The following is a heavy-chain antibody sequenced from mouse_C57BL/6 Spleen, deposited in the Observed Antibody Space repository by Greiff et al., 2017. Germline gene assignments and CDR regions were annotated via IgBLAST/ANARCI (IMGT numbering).Heavy chain of an antibody. D-gene: IGHD4-1*01. CDR3: TRDWDEVNWYFDV. CDR1: GYTFTDYE. J-gene: IGHJ1*03. CDR2: IDPETGGT. Sequence: QVQLQQSGAELVRPGASVTLSCKASGYTFTDYEMHWVKQTPVHGLEWIGAIDPETGGTAYNQKFKGKAILTADKSSSTAYMELRSLTSEDSAVYYCTRDWDEVNWYFDVWGTGTTVTVSS. V-gene: IGHV1-15*01.